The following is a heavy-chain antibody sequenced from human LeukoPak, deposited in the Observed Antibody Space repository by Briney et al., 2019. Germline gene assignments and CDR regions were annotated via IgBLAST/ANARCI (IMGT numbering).Heavy chain of an antibody. Sequence: GGSLRLSCAASGLTFSNFGMHWVRQAPGKGLEWVAFIRYDGTNKYYADSVKGRFSIYRDNYKNTLFLQMNSLRAEDTAVYYCTKDRVAERSAIRAFDYWGQGTLVTVSS. D-gene: IGHD2-2*02. V-gene: IGHV3-30*02. J-gene: IGHJ4*02. CDR1: GLTFSNFG. CDR3: TKDRVAERSAIRAFDY. CDR2: IRYDGTNK.